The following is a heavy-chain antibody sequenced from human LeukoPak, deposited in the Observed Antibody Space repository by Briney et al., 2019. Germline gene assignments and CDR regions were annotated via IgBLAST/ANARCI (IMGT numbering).Heavy chain of an antibody. CDR2: IDTNTGNP. V-gene: IGHV7-4-1*02. D-gene: IGHD3-22*01. CDR1: GYTFTKYA. Sequence: GASVKVSCKGSGYTFTKYAISWVRQAPGQGLEYMGWIDTNTGNPTYAQGFTGRFVFSLDTSVSTAYLQISSLKAEDSAIYFCANCYDSSGFFAYWGQGTPVTVSS. J-gene: IGHJ4*02. CDR3: ANCYDSSGFFAY.